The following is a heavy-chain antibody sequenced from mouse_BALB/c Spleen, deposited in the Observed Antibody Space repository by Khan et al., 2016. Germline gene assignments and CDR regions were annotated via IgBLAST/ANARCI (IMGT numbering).Heavy chain of an antibody. V-gene: IGHV3-2*02. CDR2: ISYSGST. J-gene: IGHJ2*01. CDR3: ARWLLEFPYYFDY. CDR1: GYSITSDYA. Sequence: EVQLQESGPGLVKPSQSLSLTCTVTGYSITSDYAWNWIRQFPGNKLEWMGYISYSGSTTYNPSLKSRISITRDTSKNQFFLQLNSVTTEDTATXYCARWLLEFPYYFDYWGQGTTLTVSS. D-gene: IGHD2-12*01.